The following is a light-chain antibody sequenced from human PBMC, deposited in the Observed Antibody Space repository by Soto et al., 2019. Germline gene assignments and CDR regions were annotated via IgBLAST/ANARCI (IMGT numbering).Light chain of an antibody. CDR1: QSISSW. CDR2: KAS. Sequence: DIQMTQSPSTLSASVGDRVTITCRASQSISSWLAWYQQKPGKAPKLLIYKASSLESGVTSRFSGSVSGTEFTLTISSLQPDGFATYYCQQYNSYRRTFGQGTKVEIK. J-gene: IGKJ1*01. V-gene: IGKV1-5*03. CDR3: QQYNSYRRT.